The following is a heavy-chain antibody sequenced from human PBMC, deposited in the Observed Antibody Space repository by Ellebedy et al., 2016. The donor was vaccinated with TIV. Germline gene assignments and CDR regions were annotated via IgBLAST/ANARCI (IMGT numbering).Heavy chain of an antibody. CDR3: AKLSQPQLLPDYRHAFDI. Sequence: GESLKISCAASGFTLTSYTLSWVRQAPGKGLEWVANIKQDGSSGHCVDSLKGRFTISRDNAKGLVYLHMNSLRADDTAVYYCAKLSQPQLLPDYRHAFDIWGQGTMVTVSS. D-gene: IGHD5-12*01. CDR2: IKQDGSSG. V-gene: IGHV3-7*03. J-gene: IGHJ3*02. CDR1: GFTLTSYT.